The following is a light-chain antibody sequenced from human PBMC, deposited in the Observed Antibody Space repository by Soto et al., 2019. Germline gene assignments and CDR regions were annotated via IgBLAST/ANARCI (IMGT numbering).Light chain of an antibody. CDR3: LQYDNYSWT. J-gene: IGKJ1*01. CDR1: QDITNY. CDR2: DAS. Sequence: DIQMTQSPSSLSASVGDRFTITCQASQDITNYLNWYQQKPGKAPNLLVFDASNLKSGVPSRFSGSGSGTEFTLTSSSLQPDDVATYYCLQYDNYSWTFGQGTKVDIK. V-gene: IGKV1-33*01.